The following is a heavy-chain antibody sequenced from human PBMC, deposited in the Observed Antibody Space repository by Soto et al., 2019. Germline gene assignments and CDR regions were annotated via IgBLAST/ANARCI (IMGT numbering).Heavy chain of an antibody. Sequence: SLRLSCAASGFIFSNYVMSWVRQTPGKGLEWVSGISGGGDNTYYADSVKGRFTVSRDNSKNTLYLQMNSLRAEDTAVYYCARDYDYSWGTPSDAFAIWGQGTMV. CDR3: ARDYDYSWGTPSDAFAI. D-gene: IGHD3-16*01. CDR2: ISGGGDNT. V-gene: IGHV3-23*01. J-gene: IGHJ3*02. CDR1: GFIFSNYV.